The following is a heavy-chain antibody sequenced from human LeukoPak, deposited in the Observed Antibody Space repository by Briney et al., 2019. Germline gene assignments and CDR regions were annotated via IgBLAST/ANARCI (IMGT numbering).Heavy chain of an antibody. CDR3: ARHLAAHNWFDP. Sequence: PSETLSLTCIVSGGSISSGDYYWDWIRQPPGWRLEWIGNVHHTGKVDYNPSLRSRVSMYVDRSKNQFSLKLTSVTAADTAIYYCARHLAAHNWFDPWGQGALVTISS. D-gene: IGHD6-25*01. J-gene: IGHJ5*02. CDR2: VHHTGKV. V-gene: IGHV4-39*01. CDR1: GGSISSGDYY.